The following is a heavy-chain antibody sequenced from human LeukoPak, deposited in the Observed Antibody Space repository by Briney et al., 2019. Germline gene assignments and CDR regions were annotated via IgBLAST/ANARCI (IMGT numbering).Heavy chain of an antibody. CDR3: ARLAVGRGYSYGYYYYYGMDV. CDR1: GGSISSYY. V-gene: IGHV4-59*01. D-gene: IGHD5-18*01. Sequence: SSETLSLTCTVSGGSISSYYWSWIRQPPGKGLEWIGYIYYSGSTNYNPSLKSRVTISVDTSKNQFSLKLSSVTAADTAVYYCARLAVGRGYSYGYYYYYGMDVWGQGTTVTVSS. J-gene: IGHJ6*02. CDR2: IYYSGST.